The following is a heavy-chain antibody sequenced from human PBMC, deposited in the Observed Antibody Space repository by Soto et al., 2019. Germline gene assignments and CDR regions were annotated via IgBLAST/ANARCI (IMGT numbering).Heavy chain of an antibody. Sequence: VHLLQSGGGLAQPGGSLRVSCAASGFIFSNYAMSWVRQAPGKGLEWVSAISGGGGNTYYADSVKGRFTISRDKSTNTLYLQMTSLRAEDSAIYYWVKLGGNPSTDSWGQGTQVTVSS. CDR3: VKLGGNPSTDS. J-gene: IGHJ4*02. CDR1: GFIFSNYA. V-gene: IGHV3-23*01. CDR2: ISGGGGNT. D-gene: IGHD1-1*01.